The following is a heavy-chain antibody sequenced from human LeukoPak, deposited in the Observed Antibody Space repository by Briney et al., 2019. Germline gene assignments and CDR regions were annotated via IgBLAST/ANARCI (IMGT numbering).Heavy chain of an antibody. J-gene: IGHJ4*02. CDR3: AILRGRVTPGDY. CDR2: INADGGST. V-gene: IGHV3-23*01. Sequence: GGTLRLSYAASGFPFSSYGMSWARQAPGKGLEWVSTINADGGSTFYADSVEGRFTISRDNSKNTLSLLLNSLRAEDTALYYCAILRGRVTPGDYWGQGTLVTVSS. D-gene: IGHD3-10*01. CDR1: GFPFSSYG.